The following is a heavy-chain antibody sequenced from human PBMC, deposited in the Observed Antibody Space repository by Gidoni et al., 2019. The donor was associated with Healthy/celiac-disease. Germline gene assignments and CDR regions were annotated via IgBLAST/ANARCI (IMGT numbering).Heavy chain of an antibody. CDR3: ARELPYAMWGDYYGMDV. V-gene: IGHV3-21*01. Sequence: EVQLVESGGGLVKPGGSLRLSCAASGFTFSSYSMNWVRQAPGKGLEWVSSISSSGSTIYYADSVKGRFTISRDNAKNSLYLQMNSLRAEDTAVYYCARELPYAMWGDYYGMDVWGQGTTVTVSS. CDR1: GFTFSSYS. J-gene: IGHJ6*02. CDR2: ISSSGSTI. D-gene: IGHD2-8*01.